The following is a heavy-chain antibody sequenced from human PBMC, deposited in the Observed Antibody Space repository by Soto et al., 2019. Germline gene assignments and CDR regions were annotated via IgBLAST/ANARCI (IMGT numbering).Heavy chain of an antibody. Sequence: SGPTLVKPTQTLTLTCTFSGFSLSTSGMCVSWIRQPPGKALEWLARIDWDDDKYYSTSLKTRLTISKDTSKNQVVLTMTNMDPVDTATYYCARINDKYYYYGMDVWGQGTTVTVSS. J-gene: IGHJ6*02. CDR3: ARINDKYYYYGMDV. CDR2: IDWDDDK. CDR1: GFSLSTSGMC. D-gene: IGHD3-9*01. V-gene: IGHV2-70*11.